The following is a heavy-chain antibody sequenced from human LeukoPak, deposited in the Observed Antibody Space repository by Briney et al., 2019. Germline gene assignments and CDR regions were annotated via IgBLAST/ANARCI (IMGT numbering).Heavy chain of an antibody. J-gene: IGHJ4*02. CDR1: GFTFSSYE. CDR3: AKGESRGWYSIVY. V-gene: IGHV3-30*18. CDR2: ISYDGSNK. D-gene: IGHD6-19*01. Sequence: GGSLRLSCTASGFTFSSYEMNWVRQAPGKGLEWVAFISYDGSNKYYADSVKGRFTISRDNSKNSLYLQMNSLRGEDTAVYYFAKGESRGWYSIVYWGQGTLVTVSS.